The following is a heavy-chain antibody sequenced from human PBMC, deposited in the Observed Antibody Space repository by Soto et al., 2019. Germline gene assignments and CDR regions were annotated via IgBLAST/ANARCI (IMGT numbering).Heavy chain of an antibody. V-gene: IGHV1-69*06. D-gene: IGHD3-3*01. CDR3: ASLITYYDVWSGYPHNMDV. J-gene: IGHJ6*02. CDR2: VIPIFGTA. Sequence: SVKGSCKASGGTFSSYAISWLRQAPGQGLEWMGGVIPIFGTANYAQKFQGRVTITADKSTSTAYMELSSLRSEDTAVYYCASLITYYDVWSGYPHNMDVWGQGTTVTVSS. CDR1: GGTFSSYA.